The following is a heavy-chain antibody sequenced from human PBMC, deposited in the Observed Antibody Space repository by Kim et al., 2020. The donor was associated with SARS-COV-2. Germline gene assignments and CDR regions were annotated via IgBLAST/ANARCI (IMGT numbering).Heavy chain of an antibody. CDR2: IYYSGST. CDR1: GGSISSYY. Sequence: SETLSLTCTVSGGSISSYYWSWIRQPPGKGLEWIGYIYYSGSTNYNPSLKSRVTISVDTSKNQFSLKLSSVTAADTAVYYCAGTYYYDSSGYPTPCWSQGTLVTVSS. J-gene: IGHJ4*02. V-gene: IGHV4-59*08. D-gene: IGHD3-22*01. CDR3: AGTYYYDSSGYPTPC.